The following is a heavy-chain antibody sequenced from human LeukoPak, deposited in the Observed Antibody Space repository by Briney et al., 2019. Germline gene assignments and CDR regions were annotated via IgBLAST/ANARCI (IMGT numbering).Heavy chain of an antibody. D-gene: IGHD1-26*01. J-gene: IGHJ4*02. CDR2: ISESGGHT. V-gene: IGHV3-23*01. CDR1: GFTFSSYW. Sequence: SGGSLRLSCAASGFTFSSYWMSWVRQAPGKGLEFVSSISESGGHTYYADPVKGRFTISRDNSKNTLYLQMNSLRAEDTAVYYCAKRYSGTCFDSWGQGTLVTVSS. CDR3: AKRYSGTCFDS.